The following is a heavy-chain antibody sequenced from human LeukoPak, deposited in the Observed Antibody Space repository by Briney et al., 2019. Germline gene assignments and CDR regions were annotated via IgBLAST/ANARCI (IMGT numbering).Heavy chain of an antibody. CDR2: ISSSGST. V-gene: IGHV4-61*02. J-gene: IGHJ3*02. Sequence: SETLSLTCTVSGDSISSGDYYWSWIRQPAGKGLEWIGRISSSGSTNYNPSLKSRVTISVDTSKNQFSLKLSSVTAADTAVYFCARGPYSYDSSGAFDIWGQGTMVTVSS. D-gene: IGHD3-22*01. CDR3: ARGPYSYDSSGAFDI. CDR1: GDSISSGDYY.